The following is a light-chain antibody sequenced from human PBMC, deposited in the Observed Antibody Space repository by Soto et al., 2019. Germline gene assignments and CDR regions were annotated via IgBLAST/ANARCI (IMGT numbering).Light chain of an antibody. CDR3: SSFTSKSSLI. CDR2: EVR. J-gene: IGLJ2*01. Sequence: QLVLTQPASVSGSPGQSITISCAGTMRDVGGYNLVSWYQQHPSRAPQLILYEVRNRPSGISFRFSGSKSGNTASLTISGLQAEDEADYYCSSFTSKSSLIFGGGTKLTVL. CDR1: MRDVGGYNL. V-gene: IGLV2-14*01.